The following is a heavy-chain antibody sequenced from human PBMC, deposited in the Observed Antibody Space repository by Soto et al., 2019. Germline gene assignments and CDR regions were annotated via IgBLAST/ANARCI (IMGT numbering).Heavy chain of an antibody. Sequence: SETLSLTCAVSGCSFTSNNCWTFVRQPPGQGLEWIGEIYRTGSTNYNPSLKSRVTISLDKSENQFSLKVTSLTAADTAVYYCASRDPGTSVDYWGQGTLVTVSS. CDR3: ASRDPGTSVDY. D-gene: IGHD1-7*01. V-gene: IGHV4-4*02. CDR1: GCSFTSNNC. CDR2: IYRTGST. J-gene: IGHJ4*02.